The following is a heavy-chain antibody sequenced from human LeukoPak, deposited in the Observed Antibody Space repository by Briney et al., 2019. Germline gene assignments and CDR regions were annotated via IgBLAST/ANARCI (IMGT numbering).Heavy chain of an antibody. D-gene: IGHD3-10*01. CDR2: LSGSGGST. CDR1: GFTFSSYA. J-gene: IGHJ4*02. CDR3: AKDSSGAFDY. V-gene: IGHV3-23*01. Sequence: GGSLRLSCAASGFTFSSYAMSWVRQAPGKGLEWVSTLSGSGGSTYYADSVKGRFTISRDNSKNTLYLQMNSLRAEDTAVYYCAKDSSGAFDYWGQGTLVTVSS.